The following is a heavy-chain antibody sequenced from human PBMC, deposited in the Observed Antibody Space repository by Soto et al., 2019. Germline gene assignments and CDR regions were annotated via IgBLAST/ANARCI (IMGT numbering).Heavy chain of an antibody. CDR3: ASPDTYSSGWYDYYGRDV. CDR1: GDHFPSYW. J-gene: IGHJ6*02. V-gene: IGHV5-10-1*01. CDR2: IDPSDSYT. Sequence: ESLEIFRNGSGDHFPSYWISGVPQMPGKGLEWLGMIDPSDSYTNYSHSFQGHVTISADKSISNASLQSSSLKQSDTAMYYCASPDTYSSGWYDYYGRDVWGQGTTVTVSS. D-gene: IGHD6-19*01.